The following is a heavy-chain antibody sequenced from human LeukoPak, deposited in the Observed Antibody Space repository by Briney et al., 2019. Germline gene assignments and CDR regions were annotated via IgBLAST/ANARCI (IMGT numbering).Heavy chain of an antibody. CDR1: GCTFSSYA. V-gene: IGHV1-69*13. J-gene: IGHJ5*02. D-gene: IGHD6-13*01. CDR2: IIHNSGTT. Sequence: SVKVSCKASGCTFSSYANSWVSQAPGQGLEWMGGIIHNSGTTNYAQKFQGRVTISADASKSPAYMELSSVRAADTAVYNCASGIAAAYDCFDPCGQGKLVTVSS. CDR3: ASGIAAAYDCFDP.